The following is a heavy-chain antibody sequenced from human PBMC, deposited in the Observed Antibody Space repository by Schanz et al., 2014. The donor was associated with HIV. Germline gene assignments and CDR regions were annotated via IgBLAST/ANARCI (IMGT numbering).Heavy chain of an antibody. CDR2: ISYDGSNK. Sequence: VQLLESGGGLVQPGGSLRLSCAASGFTFSTYGMHWVRQAPGKGLEWVAFISYDGSNKYYADSVKGRFTISRDNAKNSLYLQMNSLRAEDTAVYYCASLETGATYYYYYYMDVWGQGTTVTVSS. CDR1: GFTFSTYG. J-gene: IGHJ6*02. D-gene: IGHD7-27*01. V-gene: IGHV3-30*03. CDR3: ASLETGATYYYYYYMDV.